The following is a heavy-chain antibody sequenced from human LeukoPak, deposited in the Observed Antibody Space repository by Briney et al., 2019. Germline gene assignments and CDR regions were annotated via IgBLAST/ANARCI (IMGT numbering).Heavy chain of an antibody. D-gene: IGHD1-26*01. V-gene: IGHV5-51*01. J-gene: IGHJ5*02. CDR3: ARHPSRSYYSPWGFDP. CDR1: GYSFISYW. CDR2: IDPGDSDT. Sequence: GESLKISCKGSGYSFISYWIGWVRQMPGKGLEWMGIIDPGDSDTRYSPSFQGQVTISADKSISTAYLQWSSLKASDTAMYYCARHPSRSYYSPWGFDPWGQGTLVTVSS.